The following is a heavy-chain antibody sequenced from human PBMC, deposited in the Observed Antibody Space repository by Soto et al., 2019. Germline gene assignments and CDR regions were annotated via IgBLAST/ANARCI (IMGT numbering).Heavy chain of an antibody. CDR3: ATDMRGGYGIGLDS. Sequence: EVQLVQSGAEVKKPGATVKISCRVSGYIFTANYLYWVREAPGKGLLWMGLVDPEDGETRYSESLQGRVTMTADTSTNTAYMELRALTPADTAMYYCATDMRGGYGIGLDSWGHGTLVTVSS. CDR2: VDPEDGET. J-gene: IGHJ5*01. V-gene: IGHV1-69-2*01. CDR1: GYIFTANY. D-gene: IGHD3-22*01.